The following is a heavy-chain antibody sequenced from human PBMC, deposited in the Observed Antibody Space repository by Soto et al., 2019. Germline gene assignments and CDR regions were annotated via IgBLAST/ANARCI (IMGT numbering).Heavy chain of an antibody. D-gene: IGHD5-18*01. CDR2: IYSGGST. CDR3: ARAAVTYYGIAV. J-gene: IGHJ6*02. Sequence: EVQLVETGGGLIQPGGSLRLSCAASGFTVSSNYMSWVRQAPGKGLEWVSVIYSGGSTYYADSVKGRFSISRDNSKNTLYLQMHSLRAEDTALYYCARAAVTYYGIAVWGPGTTVT. V-gene: IGHV3-53*02. CDR1: GFTVSSNY.